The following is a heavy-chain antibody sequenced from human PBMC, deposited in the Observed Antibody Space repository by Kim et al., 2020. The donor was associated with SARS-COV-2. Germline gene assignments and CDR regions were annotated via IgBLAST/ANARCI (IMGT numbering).Heavy chain of an antibody. CDR2: TYCRSKCYN. CDR1: GDSVSSNSAS. D-gene: IGHD4-4*01. CDR3: AKGRAGVTVSLFDY. J-gene: IGHJ4*02. Sequence: SQTLSLTCVISGDSVSSNSASWNWIRQSPSRGLEWLGRTYCRSKCYNDYAVSVKSRISINPDTSKNQFSLHLNSVTPEDTAVYFCAKGRAGVTVSLFDYWGQRTLVTVSS. V-gene: IGHV6-1*01.